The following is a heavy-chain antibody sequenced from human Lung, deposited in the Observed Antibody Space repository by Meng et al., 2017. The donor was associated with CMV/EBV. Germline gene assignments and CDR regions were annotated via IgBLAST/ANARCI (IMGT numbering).Heavy chain of an antibody. CDR2: ISWNGNHI. CDR1: GFNFDDYA. V-gene: IGHV3-9*01. J-gene: IGHJ4*02. CDR3: VRDVDFYDSSCYSD. Sequence: SLKISWAASGFNFDDYAMHWVRQGPGKGLEWVSGISWNGNHIGYADSVKGRFTVSRDTANNSLYLQMNSLRPEDTALYYCVRDVDFYDSSCYSDWGQGXLVTVSS. D-gene: IGHD3-22*01.